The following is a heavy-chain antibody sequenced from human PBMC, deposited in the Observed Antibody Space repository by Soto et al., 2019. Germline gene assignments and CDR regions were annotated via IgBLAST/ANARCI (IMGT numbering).Heavy chain of an antibody. CDR2: IRSKAYGGTT. Sequence: GGSLRLSCTASGFTFGDYAMSWFRQAPGKGLEWVGFIRSKAYGGTTEYAASVKGRFTISRDDSKGIAYLQMNSLKTEDTAVYYCTREEDGYNYGMDVWGQGTTVTVSS. CDR1: GFTFGDYA. V-gene: IGHV3-49*03. CDR3: TREEDGYNYGMDV. J-gene: IGHJ6*02.